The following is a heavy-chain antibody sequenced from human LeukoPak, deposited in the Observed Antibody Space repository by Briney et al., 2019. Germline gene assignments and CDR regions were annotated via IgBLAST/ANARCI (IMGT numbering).Heavy chain of an antibody. CDR3: ARYYYDSSGFLDY. D-gene: IGHD3-22*01. CDR2: INPNSGGT. Sequence: ASVKASCKASGYTFTGYYMHWVRQAPGPGLEWMGWINPNSGGTNYAQKFQGRVTMTRDASISTAYMELSRLRSDDTAVYYCARYYYDSSGFLDYWGQGTLVTVSS. J-gene: IGHJ4*02. CDR1: GYTFTGYY. V-gene: IGHV1-2*02.